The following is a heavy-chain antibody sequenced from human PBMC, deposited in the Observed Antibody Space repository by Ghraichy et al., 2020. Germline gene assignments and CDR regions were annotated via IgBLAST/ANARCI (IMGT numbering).Heavy chain of an antibody. CDR1: GYTFTSYY. D-gene: IGHD5-12*01. V-gene: IGHV1-46*01. Sequence: ASVKVSCKASGYTFTSYYMHWVRQAPGQGLEWMGIINPSGGSTSYAQKFQGRVTMTRYTSTSTVYMELSSLRSEDTTVYYCAREDPVLSGYSGYPTLGGDYWGQGTLVTVSS. CDR2: INPSGGST. CDR3: AREDPVLSGYSGYPTLGGDY. J-gene: IGHJ4*02.